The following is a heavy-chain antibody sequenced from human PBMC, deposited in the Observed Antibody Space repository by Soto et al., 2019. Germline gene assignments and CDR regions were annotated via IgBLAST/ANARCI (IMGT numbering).Heavy chain of an antibody. V-gene: IGHV3-53*02. J-gene: IGHJ6*02. CDR2: IYSDGST. CDR1: GLTVSTNY. D-gene: IGHD4-4*01. Sequence: EVQLVETGGGLIQPWGSLRLSCAASGLTVSTNYLSCVRQAPGKGLEWVSIIYSDGSTFYGGSLRGRFTISRDNSKNTLYLQMDSLRAEDTAVYYCARARDSTTGTRINTMDVWGQGTTVTVSS. CDR3: ARARDSTTGTRINTMDV.